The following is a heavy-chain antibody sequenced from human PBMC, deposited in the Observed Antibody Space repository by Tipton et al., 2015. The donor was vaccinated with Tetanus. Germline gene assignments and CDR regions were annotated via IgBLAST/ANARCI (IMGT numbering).Heavy chain of an antibody. D-gene: IGHD3-10*01. Sequence: GLVKPSQTLSLTCAVSGGSISSGGYSWSWIRQPPGKGLEWIGYIYHSGSTYYNPSLKSRVTISVDRSKNQFSLKLSSVTAADTAVYYCARVVIWFGAPPSHFDYWGQGPLVPVSS. CDR3: ARVVIWFGAPPSHFDY. CDR2: IYHSGST. CDR1: GGSISSGGYS. V-gene: IGHV4-30-2*01. J-gene: IGHJ4*02.